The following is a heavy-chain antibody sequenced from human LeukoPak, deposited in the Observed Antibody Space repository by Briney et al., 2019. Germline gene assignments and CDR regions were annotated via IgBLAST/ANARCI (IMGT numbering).Heavy chain of an antibody. CDR1: GFTFSSYA. Sequence: GGSLRLSCAASGFTFSSYAMYWVRQSPGKGLEWVAVISYDGSNKYYADSVKGRFTISRDNSKNTLYLQMNSLRAEGTAVYYCARDARTVGITMIVVGFDYWGQGTLVTVSS. V-gene: IGHV3-30*04. D-gene: IGHD3-22*01. CDR3: ARDARTVGITMIVVGFDY. CDR2: ISYDGSNK. J-gene: IGHJ4*02.